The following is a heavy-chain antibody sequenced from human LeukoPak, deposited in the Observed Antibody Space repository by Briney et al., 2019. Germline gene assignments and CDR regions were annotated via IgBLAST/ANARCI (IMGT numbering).Heavy chain of an antibody. J-gene: IGHJ4*02. CDR2: IYPGDSDT. Sequence: GESLKISCKGSGYSFTSYWIGWVRQMPGKGLEWMGIIYPGDSDTRYSPSFQGQVTISADKSISTAYLQWSSLKASDTAMYYCARLRMPTVTTSFYFDYWGQGTLVTVSS. CDR1: GYSFTSYW. D-gene: IGHD4-17*01. V-gene: IGHV5-51*01. CDR3: ARLRMPTVTTSFYFDY.